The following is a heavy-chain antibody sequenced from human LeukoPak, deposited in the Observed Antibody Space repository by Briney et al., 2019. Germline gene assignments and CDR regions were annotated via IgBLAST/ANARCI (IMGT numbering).Heavy chain of an antibody. V-gene: IGHV1-2*02. CDR2: INPNSGGT. D-gene: IGHD4-17*01. J-gene: IGHJ6*02. Sequence: ASVKVSCKASGYTFTGYYMHWVRQAPGQGLEWMGWINPNSGGTNYAQKFQGRVAMTRDTSISTAYMELSRLRSDDTAVYYRASDTVTYYYYGMDVWGQGTTVTVSS. CDR1: GYTFTGYY. CDR3: ASDTVTYYYYGMDV.